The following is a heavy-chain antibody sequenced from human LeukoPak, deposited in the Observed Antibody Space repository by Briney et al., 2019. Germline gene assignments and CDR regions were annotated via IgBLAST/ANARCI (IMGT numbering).Heavy chain of an antibody. CDR2: INPSGGST. Sequence: ASVKVSCKASGDTFTSYYMHWVRQAPGQGLEWMGIINPSGGSTSYAQKFQGRVTMTRDMSTSTVYMELSSLRSEDTAVYYCARGDQLVENYYYYYMDVWGKGTTVTVSS. V-gene: IGHV1-46*01. CDR1: GDTFTSYY. CDR3: ARGDQLVENYYYYYMDV. J-gene: IGHJ6*03. D-gene: IGHD2-2*01.